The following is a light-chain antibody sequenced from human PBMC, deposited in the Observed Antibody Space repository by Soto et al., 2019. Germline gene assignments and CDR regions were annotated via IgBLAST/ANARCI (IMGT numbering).Light chain of an antibody. CDR2: DAS. CDR1: QTIRSW. J-gene: IGKJ1*01. CDR3: QQYNSYSQT. V-gene: IGKV1-5*01. Sequence: DIQMTQSPSTLSGSVGDRVTITCRASQTIRSWLAWYQQKPGKAPKLLIYDASSLESGVPSRFSGSGSGTEFTLTISSLQPDDFATYYCQQYNSYSQTFGQGTKVDIK.